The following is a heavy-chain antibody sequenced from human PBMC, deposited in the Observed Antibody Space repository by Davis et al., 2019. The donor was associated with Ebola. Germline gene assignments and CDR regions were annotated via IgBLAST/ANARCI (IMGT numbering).Heavy chain of an antibody. V-gene: IGHV5-10-1*01. CDR1: GYSFTSYW. J-gene: IGHJ4*02. D-gene: IGHD3-16*02. CDR2: IDPSDSYT. CDR3: ARQGYDYVWGSYRYDFDY. Sequence: GESLKISCKGSGYSFTSYWISWVRQLPGKGLEWMGRIDPSDSYTNYSPSFQGHVTISADKSISTAYLQWSSLKASDTAMYYCARQGYDYVWGSYRYDFDYWGQGTLVTVSS.